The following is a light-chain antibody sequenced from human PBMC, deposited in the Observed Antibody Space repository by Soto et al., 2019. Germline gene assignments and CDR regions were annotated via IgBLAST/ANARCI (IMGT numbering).Light chain of an antibody. Sequence: QSALTQPASVSGSPGQSITLSCTGTSSDVGASNYVSWYQQHPGKAPKFMIYEVSNRPSGVSNRFSGSKSGNTASLTISGLQAEVEADYYCSSYTTSSTTVFGGGTQLTVL. V-gene: IGLV2-14*01. J-gene: IGLJ7*01. CDR1: SSDVGASNY. CDR3: SSYTTSSTTV. CDR2: EVS.